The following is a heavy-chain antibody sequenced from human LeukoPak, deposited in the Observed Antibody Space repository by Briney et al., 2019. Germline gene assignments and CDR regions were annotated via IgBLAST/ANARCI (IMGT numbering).Heavy chain of an antibody. Sequence: GGSLRLSCAASGFTFISYAMHWVRQAPGKGLEWVAVISYDGSNKYYADSVKGRFTISIDNSKNTLYLQMNSLRAEDTAVYYCARISGGGTNAFDIWGQGTMVTVSS. D-gene: IGHD7-27*01. CDR3: ARISGGGTNAFDI. CDR1: GFTFISYA. V-gene: IGHV3-30*04. CDR2: ISYDGSNK. J-gene: IGHJ3*02.